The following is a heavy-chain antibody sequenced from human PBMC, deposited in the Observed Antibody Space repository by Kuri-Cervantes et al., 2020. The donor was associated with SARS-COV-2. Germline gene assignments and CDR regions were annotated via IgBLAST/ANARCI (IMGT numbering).Heavy chain of an antibody. Sequence: ASVKVSCKASGYTFTSYYMHWVRQAPGQGLEWMGIINPSGGSTSYAQKFQDRVTMTRDTSTSTVYMELSSLRSEDTAVYYCARGSAGRRYSNYVLDYWGQGTLVTVSS. V-gene: IGHV1-46*01. CDR3: ARGSAGRRYSNYVLDY. D-gene: IGHD4-11*01. CDR2: INPSGGST. J-gene: IGHJ4*02. CDR1: GYTFTSYY.